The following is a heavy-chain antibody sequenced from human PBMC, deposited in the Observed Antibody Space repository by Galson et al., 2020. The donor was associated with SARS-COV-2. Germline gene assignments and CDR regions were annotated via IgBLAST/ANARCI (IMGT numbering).Heavy chain of an antibody. V-gene: IGHV3-23*01. CDR1: GFNFNSYV. CDR2: LSGVGGRS. D-gene: IGHD1-7*01. Sequence: GGSLRLSCAASGFNFNSYVMTWVRQAPGTGLEWVSSLSGVGGRSYYADSVNGRFTISRDNSKDTVYLDMNSLRVEDTAVYYCAKAIGRRYENYDNSFDFWGQGTMVTVSS. CDR3: AKAIGRRYENYDNSFDF. J-gene: IGHJ3*01.